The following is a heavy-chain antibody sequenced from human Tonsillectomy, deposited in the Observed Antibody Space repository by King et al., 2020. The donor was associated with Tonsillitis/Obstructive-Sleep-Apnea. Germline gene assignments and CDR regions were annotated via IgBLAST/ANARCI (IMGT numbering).Heavy chain of an antibody. D-gene: IGHD2-2*01. CDR3: ARVYCTSTSCFYWYFDL. CDR1: DFTFSTYW. J-gene: IGHJ2*01. Sequence: VQLVESGGGLVQPGGSLRLSCAASDFTFSTYWKHWVRQVPGKGLVWVSRINSDGTSTTYADSVKGRFTISRDNAKNTVYLQMNSLRAEDTAVYYCARVYCTSTSCFYWYFDLWGRGTLVTVSP. CDR2: INSDGTST. V-gene: IGHV3-74*01.